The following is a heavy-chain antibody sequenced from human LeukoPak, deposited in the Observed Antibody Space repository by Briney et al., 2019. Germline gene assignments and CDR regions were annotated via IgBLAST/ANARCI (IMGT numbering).Heavy chain of an antibody. J-gene: IGHJ4*02. Sequence: SETLSLTCAVSGGSFSGYYWTWIRQPPGKGLEWIGEINHSGNANYNPSLRSRVTISLDMSENHFSLKLTSVTAADTAVYYCARGQGTVTTHWGQGTLVTVSS. V-gene: IGHV4-34*01. D-gene: IGHD4-17*01. CDR2: INHSGNA. CDR1: GGSFSGYY. CDR3: ARGQGTVTTH.